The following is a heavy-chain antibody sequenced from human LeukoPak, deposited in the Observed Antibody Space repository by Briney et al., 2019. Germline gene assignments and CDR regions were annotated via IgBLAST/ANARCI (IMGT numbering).Heavy chain of an antibody. V-gene: IGHV1-18*01. D-gene: IGHD4-23*01. J-gene: IGHJ4*02. CDR1: GYTFTSYG. CDR2: ISAYNGNT. CDR3: ARDDYGGALGY. Sequence: ASVKVSCKASGYTFTSYGISWVRQAPGQGLEWMGWISAYNGNTNYAQKFQGRVTMTRDTSISTAYMELSRLRSDDTAVYYCARDDYGGALGYWGQGTLVTVSS.